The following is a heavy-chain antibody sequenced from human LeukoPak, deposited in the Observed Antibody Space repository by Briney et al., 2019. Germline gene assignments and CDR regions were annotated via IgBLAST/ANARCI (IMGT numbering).Heavy chain of an antibody. J-gene: IGHJ3*02. CDR2: IKFDGNEK. CDR3: ATNQGFGVVIDI. CDR1: GFSFSRYW. D-gene: IGHD3-3*01. V-gene: IGHV3-7*01. Sequence: PGGSLRLSCTASGFSFSRYWLSWVRQAPGKGLEWVANIKFDGNEKYYVDSVKGRFTISRDNAKNSLYLQMNSLRAEDTAVYYCATNQGFGVVIDIWGQGTMVTVSS.